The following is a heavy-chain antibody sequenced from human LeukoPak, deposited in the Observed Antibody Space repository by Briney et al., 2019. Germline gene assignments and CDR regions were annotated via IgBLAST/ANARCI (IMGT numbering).Heavy chain of an antibody. CDR1: GFTFISYA. D-gene: IGHD3-10*01. Sequence: GGSLRLSCAASGFTFISYAMTWVRQAPGKGLEWVSVISGSGGSTYYADSVKGRFTVSRDNAKNTLYLQLDSLRAEDTAIYYCARGVARGSGSTQGYWGQGTLVTVSS. J-gene: IGHJ4*02. V-gene: IGHV3-23*01. CDR2: ISGSGGST. CDR3: ARGVARGSGSTQGY.